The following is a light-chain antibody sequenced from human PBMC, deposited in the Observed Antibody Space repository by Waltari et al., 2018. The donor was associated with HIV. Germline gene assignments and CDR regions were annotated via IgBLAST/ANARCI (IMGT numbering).Light chain of an antibody. J-gene: IGLJ3*02. V-gene: IGLV1-47*01. CDR3: AAWDDSLSGRV. CDR1: SSNIGSNY. CDR2: GSN. Sequence: QSVLTQSPSASGTPGQRVTISFSGSSSNIGSNYVYWYQQRPGTAPKLLSYGSNQRPPGVPDRFSGSKSGTSASLAISGLRSEDEADYYCAAWDDSLSGRVFGGGTKLTVL.